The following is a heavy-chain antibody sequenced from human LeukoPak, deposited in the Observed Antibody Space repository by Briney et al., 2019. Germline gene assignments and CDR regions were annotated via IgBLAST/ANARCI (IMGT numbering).Heavy chain of an antibody. D-gene: IGHD3-22*01. CDR2: ISSGSSYI. V-gene: IGHV3-21*01. J-gene: IGHJ4*02. Sequence: GGSLRLSCAASGFTFSSYSMNWVRQAPGRGLEWVSSISSGSSYIYYADSVKGRFTISRDNAKNSLYLQMNSLRAEDTAVYYCARGAYYYDSSLGYWGQGTLVIVSS. CDR3: ARGAYYYDSSLGY. CDR1: GFTFSSYS.